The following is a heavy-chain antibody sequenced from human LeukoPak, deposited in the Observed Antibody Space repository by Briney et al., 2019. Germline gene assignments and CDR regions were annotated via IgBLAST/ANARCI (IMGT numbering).Heavy chain of an antibody. V-gene: IGHV1-2*02. CDR1: GYTFTGYY. Sequence: GASVKVSCKASGYTFTGYYMHWVRQAPGQGLEWMGWINPNSGGTNYAQKFQGRVTMTRDTSISTAYMELSRLRSDDTAVYYCARDNPMVRGLNPLFFLARGQNWFDPWGQGTLVTVSS. J-gene: IGHJ5*02. CDR3: ARDNPMVRGLNPLFFLARGQNWFDP. CDR2: INPNSGGT. D-gene: IGHD3-10*01.